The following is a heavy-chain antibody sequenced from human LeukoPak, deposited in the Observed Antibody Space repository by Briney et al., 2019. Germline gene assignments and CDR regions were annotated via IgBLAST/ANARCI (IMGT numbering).Heavy chain of an antibody. CDR1: GCTFTGYY. V-gene: IGHV1-2*02. CDR2: INPNSGGT. D-gene: IGHD6-13*01. J-gene: IGHJ3*02. CDR3: ARFRYSSSWYGHDAFDI. Sequence: GASVKVSCKASGCTFTGYYMHWVRQAPGQGLEWMGWINPNSGGTNYAQKFQGRVTMTRDTSISTAYMELSRLRSDDTAVYYCARFRYSSSWYGHDAFDIWGQGTMVTVSS.